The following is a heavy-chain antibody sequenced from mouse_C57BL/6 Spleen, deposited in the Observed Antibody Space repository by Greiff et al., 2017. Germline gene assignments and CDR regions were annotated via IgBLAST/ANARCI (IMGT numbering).Heavy chain of an antibody. J-gene: IGHJ4*01. CDR1: GYAFSSYW. D-gene: IGHD1-1*02. Sequence: VQLQQSGAELVKPGASVKISCKASGYAFSSYWMNWVKQRPGMGLEWIGQIYPGDGDTKYNGKFKGKATVTADKSSSTAYMQLSSLASEDSAVYFCASSSNGGDMDYWGQGTSVTVSS. V-gene: IGHV1-80*01. CDR2: IYPGDGDT. CDR3: ASSSNGGDMDY.